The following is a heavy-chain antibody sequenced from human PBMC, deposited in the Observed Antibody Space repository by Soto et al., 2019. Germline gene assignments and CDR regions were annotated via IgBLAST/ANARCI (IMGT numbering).Heavy chain of an antibody. Sequence: ESVGGVVQPGRSLRLSCAASGFTFSSYGMHWVRQAPGKELEWVAVISYDGSNKYYADSVKGRFTISRDNSKNTLYLQMNSLRAEDTAVYYCAKDLNDIVVVVASPGGLDYWGQGTLVTVSS. CDR3: AKDLNDIVVVVASPGGLDY. J-gene: IGHJ4*02. D-gene: IGHD2-15*01. CDR1: GFTFSSYG. CDR2: ISYDGSNK. V-gene: IGHV3-30*18.